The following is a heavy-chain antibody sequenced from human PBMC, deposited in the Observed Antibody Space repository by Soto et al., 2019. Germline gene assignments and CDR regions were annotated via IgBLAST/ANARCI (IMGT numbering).Heavy chain of an antibody. CDR3: AKGFFGVVITKVPYEY. V-gene: IGHV3-30*18. Sequence: PGGSLRLSCAASGFTFSSYGMHWVRQAPGKGLEWVAVISYDGSNKYYADSVKGRFTISRDNSKNTLYLQMNSLRAEDTAVYYCAKGFFGVVITKVPYEYWGQGTLVTVSS. J-gene: IGHJ4*02. CDR1: GFTFSSYG. CDR2: ISYDGSNK. D-gene: IGHD3-3*01.